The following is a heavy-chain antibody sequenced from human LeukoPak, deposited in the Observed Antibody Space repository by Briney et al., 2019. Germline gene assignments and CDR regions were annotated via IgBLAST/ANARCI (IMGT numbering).Heavy chain of an antibody. Sequence: SETLSLTCTVSGYSISSGYYWGWIRQPPGKGLEWIGSIYHSGSTNYNPSLKSRVTMSVDTSKNQFSLKLSSVTAADTAVYYCARKRPGIAAAVDVWGKGTTVTVSS. CDR2: IYHSGST. J-gene: IGHJ6*04. D-gene: IGHD6-13*01. V-gene: IGHV4-38-2*02. CDR1: GYSISSGYY. CDR3: ARKRPGIAAAVDV.